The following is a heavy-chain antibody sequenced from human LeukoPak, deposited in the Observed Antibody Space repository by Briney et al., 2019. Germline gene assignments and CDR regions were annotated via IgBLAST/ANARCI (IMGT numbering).Heavy chain of an antibody. CDR2: IYTSGST. J-gene: IGHJ3*02. Sequence: SQTLSLTCTVSVGSISSCSYYWSSIRQPAGKGLEWIGRIYTSGSTNYNPSLKSRVTISVDTSKNQFSLKLSAVTAADTAVYYCASGGSGWYGAAFDIWGQGTMVTVSS. D-gene: IGHD6-19*01. CDR3: ASGGSGWYGAAFDI. CDR1: VGSISSCSYY. V-gene: IGHV4-61*02.